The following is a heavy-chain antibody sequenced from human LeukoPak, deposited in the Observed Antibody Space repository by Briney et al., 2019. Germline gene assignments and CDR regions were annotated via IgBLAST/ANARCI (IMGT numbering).Heavy chain of an antibody. CDR2: IYYSGST. J-gene: IGHJ4*02. CDR1: GGSISSSSYY. Sequence: SETLSLTCTVSGGSISSSSYYWGWIRQPPGKGLEWIGSIYYSGSTYYNPSLKSRVTISVDTSKNQFSLKLSSVTAADTAVYYCARLSYGDYEDVWGQGTLVTVFS. CDR3: ARLSYGDYEDV. V-gene: IGHV4-39*01. D-gene: IGHD4-17*01.